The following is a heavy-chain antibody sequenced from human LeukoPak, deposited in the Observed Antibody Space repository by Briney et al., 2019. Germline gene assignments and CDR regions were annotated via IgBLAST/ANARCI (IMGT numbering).Heavy chain of an antibody. CDR2: INPNSGGT. Sequence: ASVQVSCQASGYTFPGYYMHWVRPAPGQGLEWMGWINPNSGGTNYAQKFQGRVTMTRDTSISTAYMELSRLRSDDTAVYYCARDGYYDSSGYLALFDYWGQGTLVTVSS. V-gene: IGHV1-2*02. J-gene: IGHJ4*02. CDR1: GYTFPGYY. D-gene: IGHD3-22*01. CDR3: ARDGYYDSSGYLALFDY.